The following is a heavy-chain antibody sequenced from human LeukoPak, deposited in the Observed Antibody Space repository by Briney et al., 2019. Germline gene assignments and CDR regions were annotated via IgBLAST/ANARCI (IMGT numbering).Heavy chain of an antibody. CDR1: GYTLTELS. D-gene: IGHD3/OR15-3a*01. Sequence: GASVKVSCKVSGYTLTELSMHWVRQAPGKGLEWMGGFDPEDGETIYAQKLQGRVTMTTDTSTSTAYMELRSLRSDDTAVYYCARDKDYYFDYWGQGTLVTVSS. V-gene: IGHV1-24*01. J-gene: IGHJ4*02. CDR3: ARDKDYYFDY. CDR2: FDPEDGET.